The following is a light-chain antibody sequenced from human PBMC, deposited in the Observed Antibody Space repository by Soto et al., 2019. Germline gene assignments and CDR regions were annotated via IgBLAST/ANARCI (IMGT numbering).Light chain of an antibody. Sequence: EIVLTQSPGTLSLSPGERATLSCRASQSVSSNYLAWYQQKPGQAPRLLIYGASSRATGIPDRFSGSGSGTDFTLTISSLEPEDFAVYYCQQRSSWITFGQGTRLEI. CDR3: QQRSSWIT. CDR2: GAS. J-gene: IGKJ5*01. V-gene: IGKV3D-20*02. CDR1: QSVSSNY.